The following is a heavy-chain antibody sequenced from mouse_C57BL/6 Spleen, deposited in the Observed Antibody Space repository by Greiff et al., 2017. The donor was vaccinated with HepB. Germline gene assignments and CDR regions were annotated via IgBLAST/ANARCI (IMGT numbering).Heavy chain of an antibody. V-gene: IGHV5-17*01. J-gene: IGHJ4*01. D-gene: IGHD2-4*01. CDR2: ISSGSSTI. CDR1: GFTFSDYG. Sequence: EVKLVESGGGLVKPGGSLKLSCAASGFTFSDYGMHWVRQAPEKGLEWVAYISSGSSTIYYADTVKGRFTISRDNAKNTLFLQMTSLRSEDTAMYYCARGNDYDDGAMDYWGQGTSVTVSS. CDR3: ARGNDYDDGAMDY.